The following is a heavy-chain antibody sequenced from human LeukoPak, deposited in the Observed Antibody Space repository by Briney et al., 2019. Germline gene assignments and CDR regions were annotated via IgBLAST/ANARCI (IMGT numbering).Heavy chain of an antibody. CDR3: ARDGGHDFWSGYLYYYYYYMDV. CDR2: INTNTGNP. CDR1: GYTFTSYA. J-gene: IGHJ6*03. V-gene: IGHV7-4-1*02. Sequence: ASVKVSCKASGYTFTSYAMNWVRQAPGQGLEWMGWINTNTGNPTYAQGFTGRFVFSLDTSVSTAYLQISSLKAEDTAVYYCARDGGHDFWSGYLYYYYYYMDVWGKGTTVTVSS. D-gene: IGHD3-3*01.